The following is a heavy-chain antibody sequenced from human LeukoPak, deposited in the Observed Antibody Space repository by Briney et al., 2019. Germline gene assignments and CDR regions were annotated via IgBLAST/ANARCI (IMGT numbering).Heavy chain of an antibody. CDR3: AKAELGVDTFFDY. V-gene: IGHV3-23*01. Sequence: GGSLRLSCAAPGFTFSDYALGWVRQAPGRGLEWVATLSGSGAGTYYSDSVQGRFTISRDNSKGTLFLQMNSLRAEDTAFYYCAKAELGVDTFFDYWGQGTLVTVSS. CDR2: LSGSGAGT. CDR1: GFTFSDYA. D-gene: IGHD3-3*01. J-gene: IGHJ4*02.